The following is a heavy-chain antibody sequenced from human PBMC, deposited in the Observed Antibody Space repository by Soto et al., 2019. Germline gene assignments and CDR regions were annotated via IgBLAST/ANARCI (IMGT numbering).Heavy chain of an antibody. CDR2: IKTKADGETT. Sequence: PGGSLRLSCAASGFNFHDAWVSWVRQAPGKGLEWVGRIKTKADGETTNYGAPVRGRFTISRDDSRNTLFLHMNNLRAEDTAVYFCTTGLCSGGTCYSLGYWGQGLLVTAPQ. CDR3: TTGLCSGGTCYSLGY. CDR1: GFNFHDAW. J-gene: IGHJ4*02. V-gene: IGHV3-15*01. D-gene: IGHD2-15*01.